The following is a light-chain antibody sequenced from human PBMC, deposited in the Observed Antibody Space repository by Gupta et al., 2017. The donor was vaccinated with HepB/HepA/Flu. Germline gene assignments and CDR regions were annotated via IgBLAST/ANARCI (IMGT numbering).Light chain of an antibody. CDR1: SSSIGSNT. CDR3: ASWDDSLNAL. Sequence: QSVLTQPPSVSGTPGQRVIISCSGSSSSIGSNTVNWYKQLPGTAPKLLIYSDNRRPSGVPDRFSGSKSGTSASLAISGLQSEDEADFYCASWDDSLNALFGGGNKLTVL. V-gene: IGLV1-44*01. CDR2: SDN. J-gene: IGLJ2*01.